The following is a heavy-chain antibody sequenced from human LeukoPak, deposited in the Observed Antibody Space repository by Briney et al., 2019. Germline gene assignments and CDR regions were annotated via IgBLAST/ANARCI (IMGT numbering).Heavy chain of an antibody. CDR2: INPNSGGT. D-gene: IGHD4-23*01. CDR1: GYTFTGYY. Sequence: ASVKVSCKASGYTFTGYYMHWVRQAPGQGLEWMGWINPNSGGTNYAQKFQGRVTMTRDTSISTAYMELSRLRSDDTAVYYCARDLTTVVTLAIWGQGTMVTVSP. J-gene: IGHJ3*02. CDR3: ARDLTTVVTLAI. V-gene: IGHV1-2*02.